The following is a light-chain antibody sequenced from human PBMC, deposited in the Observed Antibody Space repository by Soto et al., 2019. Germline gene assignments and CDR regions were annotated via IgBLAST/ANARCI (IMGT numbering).Light chain of an antibody. V-gene: IGLV2-14*01. CDR3: SSYAGSSSYV. Sequence: QSVLTQPASVSGSPGQSITISCTGTSGDVGGYNFVSWYQQHPGKAPKLMIHEVSNRPSGVSNRFSGSKSGNTASLTISGLQTEDEADYYCSSYAGSSSYVFGTGTKVTVL. CDR1: SGDVGGYNF. J-gene: IGLJ1*01. CDR2: EVS.